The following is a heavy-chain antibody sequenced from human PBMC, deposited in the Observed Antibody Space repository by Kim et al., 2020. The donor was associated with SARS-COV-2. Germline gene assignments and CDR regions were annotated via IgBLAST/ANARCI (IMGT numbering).Heavy chain of an antibody. D-gene: IGHD3-9*01. J-gene: IGHJ6*02. Sequence: ASVKVSCKVSGYTLTELSMHWVRQAPGKGLEWMGGFDPEDGETIYAQKFQGRVTMTEDTSTDTAYMELSSLRSEDTAVYYCATRDILTGYYSPGGLSEVYYYYGMDVWGQGTTVTVSS. CDR3: ATRDILTGYYSPGGLSEVYYYYGMDV. V-gene: IGHV1-24*01. CDR1: GYTLTELS. CDR2: FDPEDGET.